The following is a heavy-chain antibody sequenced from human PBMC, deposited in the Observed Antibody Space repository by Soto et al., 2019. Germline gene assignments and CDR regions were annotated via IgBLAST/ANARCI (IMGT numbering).Heavy chain of an antibody. CDR1: GYTFTSYA. CDR2: INAGNGNT. CDR3: ARDEVFGVVITFYYGMDV. D-gene: IGHD3-3*01. Sequence: ASVKVSCKASGYTFTSYAMHWVRQAPGQRLEWMGWINAGNGNTKYSQKFQGRVTITRDTSASTAYMELSSLRSEDTAVYYCARDEVFGVVITFYYGMDVWGQGPTVTVYS. V-gene: IGHV1-3*01. J-gene: IGHJ6*02.